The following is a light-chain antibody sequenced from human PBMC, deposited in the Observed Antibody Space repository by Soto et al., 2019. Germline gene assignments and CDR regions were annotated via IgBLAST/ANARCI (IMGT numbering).Light chain of an antibody. Sequence: QSVLTQPPSVSGAPGQRVTISCTGISSNIGAGYDVHWYQQLPGTAPKLLIYGNSNRPSGVPDRFSGSKSGTSASLAITGLQAEDEADYYCPSYDSSLSGWVFGGGTKLTVL. V-gene: IGLV1-40*01. CDR3: PSYDSSLSGWV. CDR2: GNS. J-gene: IGLJ3*02. CDR1: SSNIGAGYD.